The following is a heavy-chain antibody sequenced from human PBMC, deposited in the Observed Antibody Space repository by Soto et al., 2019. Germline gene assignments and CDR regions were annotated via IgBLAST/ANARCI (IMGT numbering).Heavy chain of an antibody. CDR1: GASISSSY. CDR2: IYYNRQT. Sequence: SETLSLTCTVSGASISSSYWSWIRQTPEKTLEWIGYIYYNRQTDYNPSLKSRLTISVDTSKSQVSLKLTSVAAADTAVYYCAGGSVWGGYFAHWGQGSPVPVSS. J-gene: IGHJ4*02. V-gene: IGHV4-59*01. CDR3: AGGSVWGGYFAH. D-gene: IGHD3-3*01.